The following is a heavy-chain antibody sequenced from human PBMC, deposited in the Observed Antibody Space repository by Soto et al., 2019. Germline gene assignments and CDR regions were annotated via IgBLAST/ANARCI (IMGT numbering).Heavy chain of an antibody. D-gene: IGHD3-10*01. V-gene: IGHV4-34*01. Sequence: QVQLQQWGAGLLKPSETLSLACAVYGGSFSGPNWSWIRQPPGKGLEWIGEINHSGSTNYNPSLKSRVPISIDMSKNQYALKVISATAADTAVYYCARGWGFGFDPWGQGILVTVSS. CDR1: GGSFSGPN. CDR3: ARGWGFGFDP. J-gene: IGHJ5*02. CDR2: INHSGST.